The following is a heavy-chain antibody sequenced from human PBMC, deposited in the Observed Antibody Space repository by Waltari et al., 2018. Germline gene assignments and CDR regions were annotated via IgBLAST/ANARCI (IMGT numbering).Heavy chain of an antibody. CDR2: INHSGST. CDR3: ARRTPRDFWSGYIRPISPKNVFDY. V-gene: IGHV4-34*01. Sequence: QVQLQQWGAGLLKPSETLSLTCAVYGGSFSGYYWSWIRQPPGKGLEWIGEINHSGSTNYNPSLKSRVTISVDTSKNQFSLKLSSVTAADTAVYYCARRTPRDFWSGYIRPISPKNVFDYWGQGTLVTVSS. D-gene: IGHD3-3*01. CDR1: GGSFSGYY. J-gene: IGHJ4*02.